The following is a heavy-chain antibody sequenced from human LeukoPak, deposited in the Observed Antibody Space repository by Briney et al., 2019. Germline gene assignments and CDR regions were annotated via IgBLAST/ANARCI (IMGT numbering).Heavy chain of an antibody. CDR3: ASLLSYYYGSGTYYLDY. D-gene: IGHD3-10*01. Sequence: SETLSLTCTVSGGSISSYYWSWIRQPPGKGLEWFGYFYYSGSTNYNPSLKSRVTISVDTSKNQFSLKLSSVTAADTAVYYCASLLSYYYGSGTYYLDYWGQGTLVTVSS. J-gene: IGHJ4*02. V-gene: IGHV4-59*08. CDR1: GGSISSYY. CDR2: FYYSGST.